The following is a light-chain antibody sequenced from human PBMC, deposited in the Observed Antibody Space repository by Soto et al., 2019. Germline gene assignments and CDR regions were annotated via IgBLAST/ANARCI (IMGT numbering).Light chain of an antibody. J-gene: IGKJ5*01. V-gene: IGKV3-20*01. CDR2: DAS. CDR1: QSVDSSY. CDR3: QQYGSSPIT. Sequence: EIMLTQSPGTLSLSPGERATLSCRASQSVDSSYLAWYQQKPGQAPRLLIYDASARATGIPDRFSGSGSGTDFTLTISRLEPEDFAVYYCQQYGSSPITFGQGTRLEIK.